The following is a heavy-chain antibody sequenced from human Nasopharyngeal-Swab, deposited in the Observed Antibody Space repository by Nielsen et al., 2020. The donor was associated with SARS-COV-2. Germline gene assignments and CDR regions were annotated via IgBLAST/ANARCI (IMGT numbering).Heavy chain of an antibody. CDR2: ITPDSGSK. D-gene: IGHD2-8*01. Sequence: GGSLRLSCAASGFSISRYWMSWVRQAPDTGLEWVANITPDSGSKYYVDSVKGRFTVSRDNAKNSLYLQMDSLSSEDTAIYFCARLILIRGRREFDYWGQGTLVTVSS. V-gene: IGHV3-7*01. CDR1: GFSISRYW. CDR3: ARLILIRGRREFDY. J-gene: IGHJ4*02.